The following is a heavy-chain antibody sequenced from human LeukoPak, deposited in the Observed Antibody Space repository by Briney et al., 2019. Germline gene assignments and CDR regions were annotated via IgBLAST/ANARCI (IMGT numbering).Heavy chain of an antibody. Sequence: GGSLRLSCAASGFTISNYWMHWVRQAPGKGLVWVSRINSDGGTTTYADSVKGRFTISRDNAKNTLYLQMNSLRAEDTAVYYCARERVADNWFDPWGQGTLVTVSS. J-gene: IGHJ5*02. CDR1: GFTISNYW. CDR3: ARERVADNWFDP. CDR2: INSDGGTT. D-gene: IGHD3-3*01. V-gene: IGHV3-74*01.